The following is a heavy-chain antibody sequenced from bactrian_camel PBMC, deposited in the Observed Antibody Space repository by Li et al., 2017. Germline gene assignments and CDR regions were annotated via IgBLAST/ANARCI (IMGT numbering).Heavy chain of an antibody. CDR1: GNTKC. CDR3: AANPFWTYGAVCSYTRPADFGY. V-gene: IGHV3S53*01. D-gene: IGHD2*01. J-gene: IGHJ6*01. Sequence: QVQLVESGGGSVQAGGSLRLSCVASGNTKCMAWFRQAPGKEREGIANVDMTGKIFYAQSVKGRFTASKDKVETTWKLQMNSLKPDDTGMYYCAANPFWTYGAVCSYTRPADFGYWGQGTQVTVS. CDR2: VDMTGKI.